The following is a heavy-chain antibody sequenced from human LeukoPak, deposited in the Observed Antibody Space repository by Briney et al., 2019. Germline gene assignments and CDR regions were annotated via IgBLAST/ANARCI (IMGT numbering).Heavy chain of an antibody. CDR2: ISSSSSTI. Sequence: GGSLRLSCAASGFTFSSYSMNWVRQAPGKGREWVSYISSSSSTIYYADSVKGRFTISRDNAKNSLYLQMNSLRAEDTAVYYCAREDIVVVPAAHDAFDIWGQGTMVTVSS. CDR3: AREDIVVVPAAHDAFDI. CDR1: GFTFSSYS. V-gene: IGHV3-48*01. J-gene: IGHJ3*02. D-gene: IGHD2-2*01.